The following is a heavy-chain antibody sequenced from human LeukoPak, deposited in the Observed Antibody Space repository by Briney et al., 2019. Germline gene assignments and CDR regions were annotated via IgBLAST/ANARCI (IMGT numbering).Heavy chain of an antibody. CDR1: GFTFSSYS. Sequence: GGSLRLSCAGSGFTFSSYSMNWVRQAPGKGLEWVSSISSSSSYIYYADSVEGRFTISRDNAKNSLYLQMNSLRAEDTAVYYCARGRSDYDSSGYYYYYYYMDVWGKGTTVTVSS. CDR2: ISSSSSYI. J-gene: IGHJ6*03. CDR3: ARGRSDYDSSGYYYYYYYMDV. V-gene: IGHV3-21*01. D-gene: IGHD3-22*01.